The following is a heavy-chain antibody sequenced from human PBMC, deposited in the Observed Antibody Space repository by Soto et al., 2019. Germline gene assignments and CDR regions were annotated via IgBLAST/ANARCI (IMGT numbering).Heavy chain of an antibody. CDR2: ISYGGNTE. J-gene: IGHJ4*02. V-gene: IGHV3-30-3*01. CDR3: VREEFEAGRGHFGC. D-gene: IGHD6-13*01. CDR1: GFTFSTSA. Sequence: QVQVVESGGGVVQPGGSLRLSCAASGFTFSTSAMHWVRQAQGKGREWIAPISYGGNTEYYADSVKGRFTVSRDISERTLYLQMNGLRTEDTAVYYCVREEFEAGRGHFGCWGQGTLVSVSS.